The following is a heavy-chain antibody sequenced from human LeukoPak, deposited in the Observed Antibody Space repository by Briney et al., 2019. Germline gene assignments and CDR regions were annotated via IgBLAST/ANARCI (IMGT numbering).Heavy chain of an antibody. J-gene: IGHJ3*02. CDR1: GGSFSGYY. Sequence: PSETLSLTCAVCGGSFSGYYWSWIRQPPGKGLEWIGEINHSGSTNYNPSLKSRVTMSVDTSKNQFSLKLSSVTAADTAVYYCARERNRDDAFDIWGQGTMVTVSS. V-gene: IGHV4-34*01. CDR3: ARERNRDDAFDI. CDR2: INHSGST. D-gene: IGHD2/OR15-2a*01.